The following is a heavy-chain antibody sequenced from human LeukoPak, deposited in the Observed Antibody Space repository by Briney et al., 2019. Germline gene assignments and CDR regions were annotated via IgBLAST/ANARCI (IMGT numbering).Heavy chain of an antibody. CDR2: IKQDGSEK. CDR3: VGVALYYYGSESFYFFEH. J-gene: IGHJ4*02. Sequence: GGSLRLSCAASGFTFSSYWMSWVRQAPGKGLEWVVNIKQDGSEKYYVDSGKGRFTISRDNAKNSLYLLMNTLRVEDTAIYYCVGVALYYYGSESFYFFEHWGQGTPVTASS. V-gene: IGHV3-7*01. D-gene: IGHD3-10*01. CDR1: GFTFSSYW.